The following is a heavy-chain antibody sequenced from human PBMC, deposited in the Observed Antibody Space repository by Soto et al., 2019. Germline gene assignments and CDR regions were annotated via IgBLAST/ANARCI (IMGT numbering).Heavy chain of an antibody. CDR2: IIPYGHT. CDR3: ARDPRMNYDSLTGYYIPRDF. V-gene: IGHV1-18*01. J-gene: IGHJ4*02. D-gene: IGHD3-9*01. Sequence: QVQLVQSGAEVKKPGASVKVSCKASGYTFTSYAFSWVRQAPGQGLEWLGWIIPYGHTNHAQKFRXRVPTTPATSTXTXYXXPRSLRADDTAVYYCARDPRMNYDSLTGYYIPRDFCGQGAQFTVSS. CDR1: GYTFTSYA.